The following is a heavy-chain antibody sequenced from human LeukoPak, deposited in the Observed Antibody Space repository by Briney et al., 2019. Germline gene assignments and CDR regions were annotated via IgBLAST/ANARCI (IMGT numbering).Heavy chain of an antibody. V-gene: IGHV1-58*02. CDR3: ARDGQLVSDFYYYYMDV. CDR2: IVVGSGNT. Sequence: SVKVSCKASGFTFTSSAMQWVRQVRGQRLEWIGWIVVGSGNTNYAQKFQGRVTMTRDTSTSTVYMELSSLRSEDTAVYYCARDGQLVSDFYYYYMDVWGKGTTVTVSS. D-gene: IGHD6-6*01. J-gene: IGHJ6*03. CDR1: GFTFTSSA.